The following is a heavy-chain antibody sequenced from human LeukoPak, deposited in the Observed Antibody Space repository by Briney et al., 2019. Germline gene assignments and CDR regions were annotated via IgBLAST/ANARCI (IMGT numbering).Heavy chain of an antibody. CDR1: GVSFSDYA. CDR2: ISCSGGST. J-gene: IGHJ4*02. D-gene: IGHD3-3*01. Sequence: PGGSLTLSCAVSGVSFSDYAMNWVRLAPGTGRQWVSSISCSGGSTYYADSVKGRFSISRDNSKNTLSLQMNSLRAEDTALYYCVKGGQRYDFWRFDYWGQGTVVTVSS. CDR3: VKGGQRYDFWRFDY. V-gene: IGHV3-23*01.